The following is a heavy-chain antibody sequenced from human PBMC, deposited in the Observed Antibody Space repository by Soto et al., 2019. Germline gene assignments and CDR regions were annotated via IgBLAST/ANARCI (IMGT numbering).Heavy chain of an antibody. CDR1: GGSISSGGYY. V-gene: IGHV4-31*03. J-gene: IGHJ4*02. CDR3: ARGSYYDSRGEYDY. CDR2: IYYSGST. D-gene: IGHD3-22*01. Sequence: QVQLQESGPGLVKPSQTLSLTCTVSGGSISSGGYYWSWIRQHPGKGLEWIGYIYYSGSTYYNPSIKSRVTISVETPTNKFSLRMRSVTAADTAVYYCARGSYYDSRGEYDYWGQGTLVTVSS.